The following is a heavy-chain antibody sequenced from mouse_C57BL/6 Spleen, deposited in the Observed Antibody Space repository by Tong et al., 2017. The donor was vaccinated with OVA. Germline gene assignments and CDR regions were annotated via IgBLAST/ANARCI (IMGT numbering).Heavy chain of an antibody. V-gene: IGHV5-17*02. CDR1: GFTFSSFG. Sequence: EVQLVESGGGLVQPGGSRKLSCAASGFTFSSFGMHWVRQAPEKGLEWVAYISSGSSTIYYADTVKGRFTISRDNPKNTLFLQMTSLRSEDTAMYYCARQANWDHWYFDVWGAGTPVTVSS. CDR2: ISSGSSTI. J-gene: IGHJ1*01. D-gene: IGHD4-1*01. CDR3: ARQANWDHWYFDV.